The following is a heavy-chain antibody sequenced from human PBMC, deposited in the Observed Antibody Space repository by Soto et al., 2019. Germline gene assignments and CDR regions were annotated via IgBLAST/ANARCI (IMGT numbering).Heavy chain of an antibody. Sequence: EVQLLESGGGLVQPGGSLRLSCAASGFTFSSYAMSWVRQAPGKGLEWVSAISGSGGSTYYADSVKGRFTISRDNSKNTLYLQMNSLRAEDTAVYYCAKDHTTENYGDYYYYYGMDVWGQGTTVTVSS. D-gene: IGHD4-17*01. CDR1: GFTFSSYA. V-gene: IGHV3-23*01. CDR3: AKDHTTENYGDYYYYYGMDV. J-gene: IGHJ6*02. CDR2: ISGSGGST.